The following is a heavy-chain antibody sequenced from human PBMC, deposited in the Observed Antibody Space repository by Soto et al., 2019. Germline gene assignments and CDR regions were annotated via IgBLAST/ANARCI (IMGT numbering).Heavy chain of an antibody. V-gene: IGHV4-59*12. J-gene: IGHJ6*02. CDR2: IYYSGST. D-gene: IGHD2-2*01. Sequence: PSETLSLTCTVSGGSLSSYYWSWIRQPPGKGLEWIGYIYYSGSTNYNPSLKSRVTISVDTSKNQFSLKLSSVTAADTAVYYCARVVGGYYYGMDVWGQGTTVTVSS. CDR1: GGSLSSYY. CDR3: ARVVGGYYYGMDV.